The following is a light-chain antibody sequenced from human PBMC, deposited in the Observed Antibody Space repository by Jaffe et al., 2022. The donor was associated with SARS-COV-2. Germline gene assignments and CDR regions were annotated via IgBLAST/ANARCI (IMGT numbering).Light chain of an antibody. CDR1: QTISSY. J-gene: IGKJ1*01. CDR3: QQSYSTPWT. V-gene: IGKV1-39*01. CDR2: AAS. Sequence: DIQMTQSPSSLSASVGDRLTITCRASQTISSYLNWYQQKPGKAPKLLIYAASSLQSGVPSRFSGSGSGTDFTLTISSLQPEDFAAYYCQQSYSTPWTFGQGTKVEIK.